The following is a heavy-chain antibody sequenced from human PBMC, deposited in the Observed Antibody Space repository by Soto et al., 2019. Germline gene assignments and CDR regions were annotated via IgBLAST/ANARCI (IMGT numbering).Heavy chain of an antibody. V-gene: IGHV4-30-2*01. CDR2: VFHSGST. J-gene: IGHJ4*02. CDR1: GGSLSSGGYS. Sequence: LSLTCAVSGGSLSSGGYSWSWIRQPPGKGLEWIGYVFHSGSTHYNPSLKSRVTISVDRSRNQFSLKLSSVTAADTAVYYCAREGTGFVFDYWGQGTLVTVSS. D-gene: IGHD1-1*01. CDR3: AREGTGFVFDY.